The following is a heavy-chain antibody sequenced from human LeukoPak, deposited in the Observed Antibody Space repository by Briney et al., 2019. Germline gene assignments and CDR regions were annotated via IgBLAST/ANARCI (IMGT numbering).Heavy chain of an antibody. CDR1: GFTFSSYA. V-gene: IGHV3-23*01. CDR2: ISGSGGST. Sequence: GGSLRLSCAASGFTFSSYAMSWVGQAPGKGLEWVSAISGSGGSTYYADSVKGRFTISRDNSKNTLYLQMNSLRAEDTAVYYCAKKWERPASPYYFDYWGQGTLVTVSS. J-gene: IGHJ4*02. D-gene: IGHD1-26*01. CDR3: AKKWERPASPYYFDY.